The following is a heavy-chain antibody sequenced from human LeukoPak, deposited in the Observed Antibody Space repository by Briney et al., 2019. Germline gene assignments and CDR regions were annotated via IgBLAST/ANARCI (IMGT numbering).Heavy chain of an antibody. CDR1: GGSFSGYY. D-gene: IGHD2-15*01. J-gene: IGHJ4*02. CDR3: ASRNPVPRGDFDY. V-gene: IGHV4-34*01. CDR2: INHSGST. Sequence: SETLALTCAVYGGSFSGYYWSWIRQPPGKGLEWIGEINHSGSTNYNPSLKSRVTISVDTSKNQFSLRLSSVTAADTAVYYCASRNPVPRGDFDYWGQGTLVTVSS.